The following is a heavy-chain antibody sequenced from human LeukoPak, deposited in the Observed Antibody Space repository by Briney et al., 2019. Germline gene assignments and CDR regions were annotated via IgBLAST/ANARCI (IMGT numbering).Heavy chain of an antibody. Sequence: GGSLRLSCAASGFTLSSHRMDWVRQAPGKGLEWVSSISGRSSFKDYADSVKGRFTISRDNAKNLLYLQMNSLRAEDTAVYFCAKDGGFWSDYSYFDYWGQGTQVTVSS. V-gene: IGHV3-21*06. D-gene: IGHD3-3*01. J-gene: IGHJ4*02. CDR2: ISGRSSFK. CDR1: GFTLSSHR. CDR3: AKDGGFWSDYSYFDY.